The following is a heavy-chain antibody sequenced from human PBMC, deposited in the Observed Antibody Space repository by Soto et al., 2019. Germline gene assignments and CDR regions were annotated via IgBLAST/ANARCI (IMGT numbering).Heavy chain of an antibody. D-gene: IGHD1-26*01. CDR3: ALGRSSSFYSLNF. Sequence: SLRLSCVACGITFDDFSMHWVRQAPGKGLEWVSGINWDGDSIDYADSLKGRLTISRYKAKNSLYLQMSSLRREDTALYFCALGRSSSFYSLNFWGQGTLVTGSS. CDR1: GITFDDFS. CDR2: INWDGDSI. J-gene: IGHJ4*02. V-gene: IGHV3-9*01.